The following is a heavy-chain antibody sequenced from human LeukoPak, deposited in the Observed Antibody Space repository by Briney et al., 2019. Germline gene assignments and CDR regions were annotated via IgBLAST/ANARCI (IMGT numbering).Heavy chain of an antibody. J-gene: IGHJ4*02. CDR2: ITPIFGTA. D-gene: IGHD4-23*01. V-gene: IGHV1-69*13. CDR3: ARGWLAETTVVTPYNY. CDR1: GYTFTTCA. Sequence: ASVKVSCKTSGYTFTTCAVHWVRQAPGQGLEWMGGITPIFGTAKYAQKFQGRVTITAVESMSTAYMELSSLRSEDTAVYYCARGWLAETTVVTPYNYWGQGTLVTVSS.